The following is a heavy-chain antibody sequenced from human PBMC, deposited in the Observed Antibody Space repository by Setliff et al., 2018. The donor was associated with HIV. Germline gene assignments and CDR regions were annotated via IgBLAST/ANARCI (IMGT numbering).Heavy chain of an antibody. Sequence: SETLSLTCTVSGGSISSHYWSWIRQPPGKGLEWIGEINHSGRSKYNPSLKSRVTMSVDTAKNQFSLKLNSVTAADTAVYFCVNSGYDGDYYYYYMDVWGKGTTVTVSS. D-gene: IGHD5-12*01. CDR1: GGSISSHY. CDR2: INHSGRS. V-gene: IGHV4-59*04. CDR3: VNSGYDGDYYYYYMDV. J-gene: IGHJ6*03.